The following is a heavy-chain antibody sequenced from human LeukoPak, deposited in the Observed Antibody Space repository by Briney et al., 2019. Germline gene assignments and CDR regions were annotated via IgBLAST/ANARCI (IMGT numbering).Heavy chain of an antibody. CDR2: IKQDGSEK. CDR1: GFTSSSYW. CDR3: ARYYFDY. Sequence: GGSLRLSCAASGFTSSSYWMSWVRQAPGKGLEWVANIKQDGSEKYYVDSVKGRFTTSRDNAQNSLYLQMNSLRAEDTAVYFCARYYFDYWGQGTLVTVSS. V-gene: IGHV3-7*03. J-gene: IGHJ4*02.